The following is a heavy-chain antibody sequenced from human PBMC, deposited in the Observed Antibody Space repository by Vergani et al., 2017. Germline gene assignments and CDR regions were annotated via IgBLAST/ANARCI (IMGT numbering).Heavy chain of an antibody. J-gene: IGHJ6*02. Sequence: EVQLVQSGAEVKKPGATMKISCTVSGYTFTDHYMHWVKPAPGKGLEWMGLVDPEDGETIYAEKFKGIVTIAADTSTDTAHLELSSLRSKDTAVYYCATPQTVTTGGMEVWGQGTTVIVSS. CDR2: VDPEDGET. CDR1: GYTFTDHY. D-gene: IGHD4-17*01. V-gene: IGHV1-69-2*01. CDR3: ATPQTVTTGGMEV.